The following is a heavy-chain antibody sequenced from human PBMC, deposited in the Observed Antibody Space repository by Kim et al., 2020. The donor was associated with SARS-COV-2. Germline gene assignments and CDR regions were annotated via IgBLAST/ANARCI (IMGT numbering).Heavy chain of an antibody. D-gene: IGHD3-10*01. J-gene: IGHJ5*02. CDR3: ARDYSGFGEDNWFDP. Sequence: QKLQGRVTMTTDPSTSTAYMELRSLRSDDTAVYYCARDYSGFGEDNWFDPWGQGTLVTVSS. V-gene: IGHV1-18*01.